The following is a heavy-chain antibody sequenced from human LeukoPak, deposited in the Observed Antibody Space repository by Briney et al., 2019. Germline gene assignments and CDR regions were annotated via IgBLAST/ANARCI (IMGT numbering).Heavy chain of an antibody. Sequence: KASETLSLTCTVSGGSISSYYWSWIRQPPGKGLEWIGYIYYSGSTNYNPSLKSRVTISVDTSKNQFSLKLSSVTAADTAVYYCARYRYGDYYFDYWGQGTLVTVSS. D-gene: IGHD4-17*01. J-gene: IGHJ4*02. CDR3: ARYRYGDYYFDY. CDR1: GGSISSYY. V-gene: IGHV4-59*01. CDR2: IYYSGST.